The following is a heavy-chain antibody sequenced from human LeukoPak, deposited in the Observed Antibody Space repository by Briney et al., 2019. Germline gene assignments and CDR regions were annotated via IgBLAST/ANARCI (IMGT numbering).Heavy chain of an antibody. CDR3: ARYDQDSSGYYYFNY. J-gene: IGHJ4*02. D-gene: IGHD3-22*01. CDR2: IKQDGSEK. V-gene: IGHV3-7*01. Sequence: PGGSLRLSCAASGFIFNKYWMSWVRQAPGKGLEWVANIKQDGSEKYYVDSVKGRFTISRDNAKSSLYLQMHSLRAEDTAVYYCARYDQDSSGYYYFNYWGQGTLVTVSS. CDR1: GFIFNKYW.